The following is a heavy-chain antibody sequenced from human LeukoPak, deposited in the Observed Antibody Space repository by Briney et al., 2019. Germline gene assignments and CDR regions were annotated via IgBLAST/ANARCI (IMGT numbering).Heavy chain of an antibody. CDR1: GGSFSGYY. J-gene: IGHJ4*02. D-gene: IGHD2/OR15-2a*01. CDR2: INDSGST. CDR3: ARGNYFAPYYFDY. Sequence: SETLSLTCAVYGGSFSGYYCSWIRQPPGTGLGWFGEINDSGSTGYNPSLKSRVTISVDTSKNQFSLKLSSVTAADTAVYYCARGNYFAPYYFDYWGQGTLVTVSS. V-gene: IGHV4-34*01.